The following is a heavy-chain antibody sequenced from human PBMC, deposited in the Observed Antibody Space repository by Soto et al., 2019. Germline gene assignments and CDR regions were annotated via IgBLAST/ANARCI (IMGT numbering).Heavy chain of an antibody. CDR3: ARKAWVRVDY. J-gene: IGHJ4*02. D-gene: IGHD6-13*01. CDR1: GDSISSSVC. CDR2: VFHTVNT. Sequence: PSETLSLTCAVSGDSISSSVCWTWVRQPPGKGLEWIGEVFHTVNTNYNPSLKSRVTMSVDKSTNEFSLKVTSVTAADTAIYYCARKAWVRVDYWGQADLVT. V-gene: IGHV4-4*02.